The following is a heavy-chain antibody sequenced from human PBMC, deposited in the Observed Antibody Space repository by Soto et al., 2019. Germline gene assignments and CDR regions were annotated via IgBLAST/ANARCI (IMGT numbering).Heavy chain of an antibody. CDR3: ARVGDIQLWSGAGY. CDR1: GFTFSSYA. V-gene: IGHV3-30-3*01. D-gene: IGHD5-18*01. Sequence: QVQLVESGGGVVQPGRSLRLSCAASGFTFSSYAMHWVRQAPGKGLEWVAVISYDGSNKYYADSVKGRFTISRDNSKNTLYLQMNSLRAEDTAVYYCARVGDIQLWSGAGYWGQGTLVTVSS. J-gene: IGHJ4*02. CDR2: ISYDGSNK.